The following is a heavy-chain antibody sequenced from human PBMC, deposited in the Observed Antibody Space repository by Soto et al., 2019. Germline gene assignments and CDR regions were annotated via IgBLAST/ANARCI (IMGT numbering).Heavy chain of an antibody. J-gene: IGHJ4*02. CDR3: ARGDEGYSSGWYGPGGY. Sequence: SVKVSCKASGGTFSIYAISCALQSPLQGLEWMGGIIPIFGTANYAQKFQGRVTITADESTSTAYMELSSLRSEDTTVYYCARGDEGYSSGWYGPGGYWGQGTLVTVSS. V-gene: IGHV1-69*13. CDR2: IIPIFGTA. D-gene: IGHD6-19*01. CDR1: GGTFSIYA.